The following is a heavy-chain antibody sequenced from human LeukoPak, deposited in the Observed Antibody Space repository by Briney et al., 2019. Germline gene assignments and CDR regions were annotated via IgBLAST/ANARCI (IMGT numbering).Heavy chain of an antibody. CDR1: GGSISSSSYY. CDR2: IYYSGST. Sequence: PSETLSLTCTVSGGSISSSSYYRGWIRQPPGKGLEWIGSIYYSGSTYYNPSLKSRVTISVDTSKNQFSLKLSSVTAADTAVYYCARHEITIFGVVNGWGQGTLVTVSS. CDR3: ARHEITIFGVVNG. D-gene: IGHD3-3*01. J-gene: IGHJ4*02. V-gene: IGHV4-39*01.